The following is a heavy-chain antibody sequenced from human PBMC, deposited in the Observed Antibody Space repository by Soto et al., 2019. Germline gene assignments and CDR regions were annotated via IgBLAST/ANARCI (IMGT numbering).Heavy chain of an antibody. V-gene: IGHV3-7*01. CDR1: GFTFSSYW. J-gene: IGHJ5*02. Sequence: GGSLRLSCEASGFTFSSYWMSWVRQAPGKGLEWVANVWKDGSQKYYADSVKGRFTISRDNSKNTLYLQMNSLTAEDTAVFYCARARSMMMLDRLDPWGQGTLVTVSS. CDR3: ARARSMMMLDRLDP. CDR2: VWKDGSQK. D-gene: IGHD3-16*01.